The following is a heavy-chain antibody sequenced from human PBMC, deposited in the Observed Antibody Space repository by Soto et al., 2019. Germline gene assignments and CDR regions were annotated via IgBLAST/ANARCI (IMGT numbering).Heavy chain of an antibody. V-gene: IGHV1-69*13. J-gene: IGHJ6*02. Sequence: ASVKVSCKASGGTFSSYAISWVRQAPGQGLEWMGGIIPIFGTANYAQKFQGRVTITADESTSTAYMELSSLRSEDTAVYYCARDIVLVPAAYYYYYGMDVWGQETTVTVSS. D-gene: IGHD2-2*01. CDR2: IIPIFGTA. CDR3: ARDIVLVPAAYYYYYGMDV. CDR1: GGTFSSYA.